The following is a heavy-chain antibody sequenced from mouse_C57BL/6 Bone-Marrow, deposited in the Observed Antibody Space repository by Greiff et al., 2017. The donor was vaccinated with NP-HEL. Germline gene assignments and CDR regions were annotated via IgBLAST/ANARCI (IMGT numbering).Heavy chain of an antibody. CDR3: ARYYYGSSLDY. D-gene: IGHD1-1*01. Sequence: VQLQQSGAELVRPGTSVKMSCKASGYTFTNYWIGWAKQRPGHGLEWIGDIYPGGGYTNYNEKLKGKATLTADKSSSTAYMQFSSLTSEDSAIYYCARYYYGSSLDYWGQGTTLTVSS. V-gene: IGHV1-63*01. J-gene: IGHJ2*01. CDR1: GYTFTNYW. CDR2: IYPGGGYT.